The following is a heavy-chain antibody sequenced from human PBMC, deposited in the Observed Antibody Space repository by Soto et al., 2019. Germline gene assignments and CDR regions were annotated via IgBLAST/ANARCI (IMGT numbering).Heavy chain of an antibody. Sequence: SETLSLTCTVSGDSISGSPYFWGWIRQPPGKRLEWIGSIFYDGYTLYTPSLRSRVTISVDTSKNQFSLKLASVAAADTAVYYCAREGGGYRFDYWGQGALVTVPS. J-gene: IGHJ4*02. CDR1: GDSISGSPYF. V-gene: IGHV4-39*02. CDR2: IFYDGYT. D-gene: IGHD1-26*01. CDR3: AREGGGYRFDY.